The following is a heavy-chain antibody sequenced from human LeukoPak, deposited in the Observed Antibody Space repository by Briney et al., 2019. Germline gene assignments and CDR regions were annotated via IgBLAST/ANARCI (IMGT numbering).Heavy chain of an antibody. CDR1: GYTFTGHY. D-gene: IGHD5-18*01. J-gene: IGHJ6*03. CDR2: MNPNSGNT. Sequence: GASVKVSCKASGYTFTGHYMHWVRQATGQGLEWMGWMNPNSGNTGYAQKFQGRVTMTRNTSISTAYMELSSLGSEDTAVYYCARYSYGSYYYYYMDVWGKGTTVTVSS. CDR3: ARYSYGSYYYYYMDV. V-gene: IGHV1-8*02.